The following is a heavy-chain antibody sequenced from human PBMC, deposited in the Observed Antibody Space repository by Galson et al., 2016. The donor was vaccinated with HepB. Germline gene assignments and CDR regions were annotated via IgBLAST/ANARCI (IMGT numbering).Heavy chain of an antibody. CDR2: ISSSSKYI. D-gene: IGHD6-13*01. V-gene: IGHV3-21*01. CDR3: ARDRGLASGGWFDP. CDR1: GFTLSNYY. Sequence: SLRLSCAASGFTLSNYYMHWVRQAPGKGLEWVSTISSSSKYIYYADSVQGRFTISRDIANNSLFLQMTSLGDEDTAVYYCARDRGLASGGWFDPWGQGTQVTVS. J-gene: IGHJ5*02.